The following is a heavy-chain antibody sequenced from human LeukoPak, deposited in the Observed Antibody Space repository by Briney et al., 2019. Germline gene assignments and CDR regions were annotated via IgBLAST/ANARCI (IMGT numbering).Heavy chain of an antibody. CDR2: INAGNGNT. J-gene: IGHJ4*02. Sequence: GASVKVSCKASGYTFTSYAMHWVRQAPGQRLEWMGWINAGNGNTKYSRKFQGRVTITRDTSASTAYMELSSLRSEDTAVYYCARGHYGSGSYDYWGQGTLVTVSS. CDR1: GYTFTSYA. V-gene: IGHV1-3*01. D-gene: IGHD3-10*01. CDR3: ARGHYGSGSYDY.